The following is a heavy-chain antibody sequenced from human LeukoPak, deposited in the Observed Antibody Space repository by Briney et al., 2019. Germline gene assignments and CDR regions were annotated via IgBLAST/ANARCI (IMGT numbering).Heavy chain of an antibody. D-gene: IGHD1-7*01. CDR3: ARTGTTSYYYYYMDV. V-gene: IGHV4-31*03. J-gene: IGHJ6*03. CDR2: IYYSGST. Sequence: TLSLTCTVSGGSISSGGYYWSWIRQHPGKGLEWIGYIYYSGSTYYNPSLKSRVTISVDTSKNPFSLKLSSVTAADTAVYYCARTGTTSYYYYYMDVWGKGTTVTVSS. CDR1: GGSISSGGYY.